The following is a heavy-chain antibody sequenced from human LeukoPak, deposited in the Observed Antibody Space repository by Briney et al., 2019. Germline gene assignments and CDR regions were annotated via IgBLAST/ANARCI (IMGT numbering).Heavy chain of an antibody. V-gene: IGHV4-59*01. D-gene: IGHD3-22*01. J-gene: IGHJ4*02. CDR2: IYDSGST. Sequence: SETLSLTCTVSGGSISSYYWSWIRQPPGKGLEWIGYIYDSGSTNYNPSLKSRVTISVDTSKNQFSLKLSSVTAADTAVYYCARSSYDSSGYYYEEGYFDYWGQGTLVTVSS. CDR3: ARSSYDSSGYYYEEGYFDY. CDR1: GGSISSYY.